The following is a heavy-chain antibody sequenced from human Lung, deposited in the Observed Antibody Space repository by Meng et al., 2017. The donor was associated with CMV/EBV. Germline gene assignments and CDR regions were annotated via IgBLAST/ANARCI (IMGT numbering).Heavy chain of an antibody. D-gene: IGHD3-3*01. V-gene: IGHV3-30*02. CDR2: NRHDGTNK. CDR3: AKGERQFCSSFNCHYQYYGMDV. CDR1: GFSFSDYA. Sequence: GESXKIYCAASGFSFSDYAMHWVRQAPGKGLEWVTFNRHDGTNKYYAESVKGQFTISRDNSKSTLYLHMNRLRPEDTAVYYCAKGERQFCSSFNCHYQYYGMDVCGQRTTVTVSS. J-gene: IGHJ6*02.